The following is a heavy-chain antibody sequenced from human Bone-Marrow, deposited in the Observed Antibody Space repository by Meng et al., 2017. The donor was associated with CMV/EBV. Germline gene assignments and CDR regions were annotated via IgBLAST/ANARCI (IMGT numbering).Heavy chain of an antibody. CDR3: AKDSTYSA. V-gene: IGHV3-23*03. CDR1: GFTFNNYA. Sequence: GESLKISCAASGFTFNNYAMNWVRQAPGKGLEWVAVIYAGGRSAYYADSVKGRFTIFRDSSKNTVYLEMKSLRAEDTALDYRAKDSTYSAWGQGTLVTVSS. CDR2: IYAGGRSA. J-gene: IGHJ5*02. D-gene: IGHD6-13*01.